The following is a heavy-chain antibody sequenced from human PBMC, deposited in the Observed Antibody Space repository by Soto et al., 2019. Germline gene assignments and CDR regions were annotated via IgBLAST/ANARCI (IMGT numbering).Heavy chain of an antibody. V-gene: IGHV3-23*01. CDR2: ISGSGGST. Sequence: PGGSLRLSCAASGFTFSSYAMSWVRQAPGKGLEWVSAISGSGGSTYYADSVKGRFTISRDNSKNTLYLQMNSLRAEDTAVYYCAKDSRALRSPGYYYYGMDVWGQGTTVTVSS. J-gene: IGHJ6*02. CDR1: GFTFSSYA. D-gene: IGHD4-17*01. CDR3: AKDSRALRSPGYYYYGMDV.